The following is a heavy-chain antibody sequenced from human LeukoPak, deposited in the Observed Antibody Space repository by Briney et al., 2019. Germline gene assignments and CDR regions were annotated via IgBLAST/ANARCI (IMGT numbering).Heavy chain of an antibody. D-gene: IGHD1-26*01. CDR1: GFTFSTYS. Sequence: GGSLRLSCAVSGFTFSTYSMNWVRQAPGKGLEWVSTISGPATYTFYADSVKGRFTISRDNAKNALSLQMNSLRDEDTAVYYCATSGNYYLKYWGQGTLVTVSS. CDR2: ISGPATYT. CDR3: ATSGNYYLKY. V-gene: IGHV3-21*01. J-gene: IGHJ4*02.